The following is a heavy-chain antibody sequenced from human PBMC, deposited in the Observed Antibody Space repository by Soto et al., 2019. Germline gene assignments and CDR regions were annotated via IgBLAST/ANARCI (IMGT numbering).Heavy chain of an antibody. V-gene: IGHV4-4*07. CDR2: IYTSGST. J-gene: IGHJ4*02. CDR3: AREPQRDSSGWYEGFDY. Sequence: SENLPLTCTVSGGSISSYYWSWIRQPAGKGLEWIGRIYTSGSTNYNPSLKSRVTMSVDTSKNQFSLKLSSVTAADTAVYYCAREPQRDSSGWYEGFDYWGQGTLVTVS. CDR1: GGSISSYY. D-gene: IGHD6-19*01.